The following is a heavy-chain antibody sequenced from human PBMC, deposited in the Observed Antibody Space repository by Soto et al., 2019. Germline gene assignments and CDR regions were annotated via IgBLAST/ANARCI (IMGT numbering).Heavy chain of an antibody. CDR2: IYYSGST. D-gene: IGHD1-1*01. CDR1: GGSISSSSYY. CDR3: ARADRGWNDGYYYYYMDV. J-gene: IGHJ6*03. Sequence: SETLSLTCTVSGGSISSSSYYWGWIRQPPGKGLEWIGSIYYSGSTYYNPSLKSRVTISVDTSKNQFSLKLSSVTAADTAVYYCARADRGWNDGYYYYYMDVWGKGTTVTVSS. V-gene: IGHV4-39*07.